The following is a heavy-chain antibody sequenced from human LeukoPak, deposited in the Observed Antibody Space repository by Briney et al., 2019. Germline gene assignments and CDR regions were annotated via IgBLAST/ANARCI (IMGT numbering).Heavy chain of an antibody. D-gene: IGHD6-13*01. CDR2: IYTSGTT. J-gene: IGHJ4*02. V-gene: IGHV4-4*07. Sequence: SSETLPLTCIVSGGSISNFYWSWIRQSAGRGLEWIGRIYTSGTTNHNPSLKSRVTMSLDTSKNQFSLKLSSVTAADTAIYFCARGFASSWYYFDYWGQGTLVTVSS. CDR1: GGSISNFY. CDR3: ARGFASSWYYFDY.